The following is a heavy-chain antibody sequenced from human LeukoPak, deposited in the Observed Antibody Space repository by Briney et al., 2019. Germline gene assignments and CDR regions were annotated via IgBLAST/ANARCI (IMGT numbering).Heavy chain of an antibody. CDR2: ISSSSSTI. V-gene: IGHV3-48*02. Sequence: GGSLRLSCAASGFTFSSYSMNWVRQAPGKGLEWVSYISSSSSTIYYADSVKGRFTISRDNAKNPLYLQMNSLRDEDTAVYYCASLWFGENWFDPWGQGTLVTVSS. J-gene: IGHJ5*02. CDR3: ASLWFGENWFDP. CDR1: GFTFSSYS. D-gene: IGHD3-10*01.